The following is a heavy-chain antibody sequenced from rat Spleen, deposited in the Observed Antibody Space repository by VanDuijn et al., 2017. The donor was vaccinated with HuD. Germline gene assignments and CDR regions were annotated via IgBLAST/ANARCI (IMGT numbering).Heavy chain of an antibody. CDR1: GFTFSDYY. J-gene: IGHJ2*01. V-gene: IGHV5-29*01. CDR2: IRYDGSST. D-gene: IGHD1-4*01. CDR3: TRAYPGPRGDY. Sequence: EVQLVESDGGLVQPGRSLKLSCAASGFTFSDYYMAWVRQGPTQGLEWVATIRYDGSSTYYRDSVKGRFTISRDNAESTLYLQMGSLRSEDTATYYCTRAYPGPRGDYWGQGVMVTVSS.